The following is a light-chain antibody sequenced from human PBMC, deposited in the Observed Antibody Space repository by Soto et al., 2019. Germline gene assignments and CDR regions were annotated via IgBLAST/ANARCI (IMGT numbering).Light chain of an antibody. V-gene: IGKV3-20*01. CDR3: HQYGGSPQT. Sequence: EIVLTQSPGTLSLSPGERATLSCRASQSVYTNYLAWYQQRPGQAPRLLVYAASDRATGIPDRFSGSGSGTDFTLTISRLEPEDFAVYFCHQYGGSPQTFGQGTKVEIK. J-gene: IGKJ1*01. CDR2: AAS. CDR1: QSVYTNY.